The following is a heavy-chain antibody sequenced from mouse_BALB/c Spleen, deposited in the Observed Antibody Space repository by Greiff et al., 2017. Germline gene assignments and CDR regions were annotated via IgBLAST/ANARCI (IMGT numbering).Heavy chain of an antibody. J-gene: IGHJ4*01. V-gene: IGHV1-55*01. Sequence: VQLQQPGAELVKPGTSVKLSCKASGYTFTSYWINWVKLRPGQGLEWIGDIYPGSGSTNYNEKFKSKATLTVDTSSSTAYMQLSSLASEDSALYYCARWYTTVVARRYYAMDYWGQGTSVTVSS. CDR2: IYPGSGST. CDR1: GYTFTSYW. D-gene: IGHD1-1*01. CDR3: ARWYTTVVARRYYAMDY.